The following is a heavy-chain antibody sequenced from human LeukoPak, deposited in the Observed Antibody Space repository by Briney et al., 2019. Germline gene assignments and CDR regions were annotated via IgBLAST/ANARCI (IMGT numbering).Heavy chain of an antibody. Sequence: ASVKVSCKASGYTFTSYYMHWVRQAPGQGLEWMGIINPSGGSTSYAQNFQGRLTMTRNTSVSTAFMELSSLTSEDAAVYYCATSLPDNNTLNNWGQGTLVTVSS. J-gene: IGHJ4*02. CDR2: INPSGGST. CDR3: ATSLPDNNTLNN. V-gene: IGHV1-46*01. CDR1: GYTFTSYY. D-gene: IGHD1-1*01.